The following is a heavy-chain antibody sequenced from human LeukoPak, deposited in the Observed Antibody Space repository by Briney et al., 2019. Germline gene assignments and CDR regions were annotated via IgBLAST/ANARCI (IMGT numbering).Heavy chain of an antibody. D-gene: IGHD4-17*01. J-gene: IGHJ3*02. CDR2: IRGKASGATT. Sequence: GRALRLSCLGSGFSFGDFALSWFRQAPGKGLEWVGFIRGKASGATTEYAASVKGRFSISRDESKTIAYLQMNSLKPEDTAVYYCSRDKYGDYITAFDIWGQGTMATVSS. V-gene: IGHV3-49*03. CDR3: SRDKYGDYITAFDI. CDR1: GFSFGDFA.